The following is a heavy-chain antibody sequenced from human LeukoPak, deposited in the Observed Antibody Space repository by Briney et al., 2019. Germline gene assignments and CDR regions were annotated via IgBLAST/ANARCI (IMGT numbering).Heavy chain of an antibody. D-gene: IGHD3-10*01. J-gene: IGHJ5*02. CDR1: GFTFSSYG. CDR3: AKGHDYYGSGSRNWFDP. V-gene: IGHV3-30*02. Sequence: GGSLRLSCAASGFTFSSYGMHWVRQAPGKGLEWVAFIRYDGSNKYYADSVKGRFTISRDNSKNTLYLQMNSLRAEDTAVYSCAKGHDYYGSGSRNWFDPWGQGTLVTVSS. CDR2: IRYDGSNK.